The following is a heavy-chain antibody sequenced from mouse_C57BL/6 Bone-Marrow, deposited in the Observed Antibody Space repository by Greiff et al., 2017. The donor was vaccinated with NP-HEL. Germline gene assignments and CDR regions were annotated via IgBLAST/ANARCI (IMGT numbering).Heavy chain of an antibody. CDR2: IDPANGNT. CDR1: GFNIKNTY. V-gene: IGHV14-3*01. D-gene: IGHD1-1*01. J-gene: IGHJ4*01. Sequence: EVQRVESVAELVRPGASVKLSCTASGFNIKNTYMHWVKQRPEQGLEWIGRIDPANGNTKYAPKFQGKATITADTSSNTAYLQLSSLTSEDTAIYYCARLRGSSPYYYAMDYWGQGTSVTVSS. CDR3: ARLRGSSPYYYAMDY.